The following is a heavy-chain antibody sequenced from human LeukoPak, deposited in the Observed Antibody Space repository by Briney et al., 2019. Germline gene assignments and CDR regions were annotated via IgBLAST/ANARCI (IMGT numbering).Heavy chain of an antibody. CDR1: GYTFTSYG. CDR2: ISAYNGNT. Sequence: ASVTVSCKASGYTFTSYGISWVRQAPGQGLEWMGWISAYNGNTNYAQNLQGRVTMTTDTSTSTAYMELRSLRSDDTAVYYCTRDLPYSSSWESIDYWGQGTLVTVSS. D-gene: IGHD6-13*01. J-gene: IGHJ4*02. CDR3: TRDLPYSSSWESIDY. V-gene: IGHV1-18*01.